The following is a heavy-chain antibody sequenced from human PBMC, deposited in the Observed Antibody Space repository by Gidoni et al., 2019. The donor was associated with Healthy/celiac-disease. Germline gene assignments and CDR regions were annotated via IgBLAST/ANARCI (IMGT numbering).Heavy chain of an antibody. J-gene: IGHJ4*02. D-gene: IGHD2-15*01. Sequence: QLHLKESGPGRWNPSEPLPLPGTVSGAPFSISSYYWGWIRQPPGKGLEWIGSIYYSGSTYYNPSLKSRVTISVDTSKNQFSLKLSSVTAADTAVYYCARVMYGGSAFDYWGQGTLVTVSS. CDR2: IYYSGST. CDR1: GAPFSISSYY. CDR3: ARVMYGGSAFDY. V-gene: IGHV4-39*01.